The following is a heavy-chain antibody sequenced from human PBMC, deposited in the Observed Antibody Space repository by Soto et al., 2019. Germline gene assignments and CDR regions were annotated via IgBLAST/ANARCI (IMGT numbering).Heavy chain of an antibody. J-gene: IGHJ4*02. V-gene: IGHV3-15*07. CDR2: IKSKTDGGTT. CDR1: GFTFSNAW. CDR3: TTGPWIQLWPSFDY. Sequence: GGSLRLSCAASGFTFSNAWMNWVRQAPGKGLEWVGRIKSKTDGGTTDYAAPVKGRFTISRDDSKNTLYLQMNSLKTEDTAVYYCTTGPWIQLWPSFDYWGQGTLVTVSS. D-gene: IGHD5-18*01.